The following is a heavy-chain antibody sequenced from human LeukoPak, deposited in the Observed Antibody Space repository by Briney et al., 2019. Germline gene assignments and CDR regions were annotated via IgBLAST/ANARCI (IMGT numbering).Heavy chain of an antibody. Sequence: PGRSLRLSCAISGFTFDDYGMNWVRQAPGRRLEWVSGINWNGDYTQYADSVKGRFTISRDNAKNSLYLQMTSLRAEDTALYYCARSYSSRSFYYMDVWGKGTTVTVS. CDR3: ARSYSSRSFYYMDV. D-gene: IGHD6-13*01. V-gene: IGHV3-20*04. CDR2: INWNGDYT. CDR1: GFTFDDYG. J-gene: IGHJ6*03.